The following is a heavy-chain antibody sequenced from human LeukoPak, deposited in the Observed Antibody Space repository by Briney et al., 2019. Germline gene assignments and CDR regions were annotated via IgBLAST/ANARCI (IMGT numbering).Heavy chain of an antibody. CDR1: GFTFSSYS. Sequence: PGGSLRLSCAASGFTFSSYSMNWVRQAPGKGLKWVSSISSSSSYIYYADSVKGRFTISRDNAKNSLYLQMNSLRAEDTAVYYCARNLRKQWLVRCRGSEFDYWGQGTLVTVSS. J-gene: IGHJ4*02. CDR2: ISSSSSYI. CDR3: ARNLRKQWLVRCRGSEFDY. V-gene: IGHV3-21*01. D-gene: IGHD6-19*01.